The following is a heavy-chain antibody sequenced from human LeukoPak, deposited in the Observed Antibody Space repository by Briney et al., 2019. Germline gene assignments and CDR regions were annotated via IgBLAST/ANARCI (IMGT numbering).Heavy chain of an antibody. CDR1: GFTFNAYW. J-gene: IGHJ4*02. CDR3: AKPVPMVRGAPRSVDY. CDR2: ISGSGGST. V-gene: IGHV3-23*01. D-gene: IGHD3-10*01. Sequence: GGSLRLFCSASGFTFNAYWMSCVRQAPGKGLEWGSAISGSGGSTYYADSVKGRFTISRDNSKNTLYLQMNRLRAEDTAVYYCAKPVPMVRGAPRSVDYWGQGTLVTVSS.